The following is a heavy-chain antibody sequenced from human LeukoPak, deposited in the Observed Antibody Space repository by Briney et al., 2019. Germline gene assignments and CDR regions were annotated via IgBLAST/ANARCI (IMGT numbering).Heavy chain of an antibody. CDR1: EFTFSNAW. J-gene: IGHJ4*02. V-gene: IGHV3-15*01. Sequence: PGGSLRLSCAASEFTFSNAWMSWVRQAPGKGLEWVGRIKSKTDGGTTDYAAPVKGRFTISRDDSKNTLYLQMNSLKTEDTAVYYCTTAPLGSGWLIDYWGQGTLVTVSS. CDR3: TTAPLGSGWLIDY. D-gene: IGHD5-24*01. CDR2: IKSKTDGGTT.